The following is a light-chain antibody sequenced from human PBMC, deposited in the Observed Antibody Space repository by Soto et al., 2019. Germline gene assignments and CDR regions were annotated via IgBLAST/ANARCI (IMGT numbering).Light chain of an antibody. V-gene: IGKV3-15*01. CDR1: QSVSSN. J-gene: IGKJ1*01. CDR3: QQYNKWPLT. Sequence: IMMTQSQGTLSASPGERATLSCRAIQSVSSNLAWYQQKPGQAPRLLIYAVSTRATGIPARFSGSGSGTEFTLTISSLQSEDFAVYYCQQYNKWPLTFGQGTKVEIK. CDR2: AVS.